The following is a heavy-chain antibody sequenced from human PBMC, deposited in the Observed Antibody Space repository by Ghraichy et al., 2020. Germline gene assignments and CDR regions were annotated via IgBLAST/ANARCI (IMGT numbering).Heavy chain of an antibody. CDR1: GFTFSNTW. Sequence: GGSLRLSCAASGFTFSNTWMSWVRQAPGKGLEWVGRIKSETDGGTADYAAPVKGRFTISRDDSKGTLFLQMNSLRTADTAVYYCTTDSHSGRHGRTIAGMVIRPDYYYYYGMDDWGQGTTVTVSS. CDR2: IKSETDGGTA. V-gene: IGHV3-15*01. D-gene: IGHD3-3*01. J-gene: IGHJ6*02. CDR3: TTDSHSGRHGRTIAGMVIRPDYYYYYGMDD.